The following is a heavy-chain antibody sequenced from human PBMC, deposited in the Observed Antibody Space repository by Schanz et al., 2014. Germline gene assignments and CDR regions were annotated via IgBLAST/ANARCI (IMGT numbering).Heavy chain of an antibody. CDR1: GFTFSSYG. J-gene: IGHJ5*02. D-gene: IGHD2-15*01. V-gene: IGHV3-30*13. CDR3: ARAGRTGCFPLRLHP. Sequence: AASGFTFSSYGMPWVRPAPDKGLEWVAVISYDGSNQNYADSVKGRFTISRDSSKNRLYLQMNSLRAEDTAVYYCARAGRTGCFPLRLHPRGQGTRVTVFS. CDR2: ISYDGSNQ.